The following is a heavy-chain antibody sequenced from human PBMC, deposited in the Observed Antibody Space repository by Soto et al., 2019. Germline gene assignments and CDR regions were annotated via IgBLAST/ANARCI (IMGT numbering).Heavy chain of an antibody. D-gene: IGHD6-19*01. Sequence: EVQLVESGGGLVQPGGSLRLSCGASGFTFSNYWMNWVRQAPGKGLEWVANIKQDGGEEYYVDSVKGRFTISRDNAKNSLYLQMNSLRAEDTAVYYCSRGIRGSSGWSYYYGMEVWGQGTTVTVSS. V-gene: IGHV3-7*03. CDR2: IKQDGGEE. CDR1: GFTFSNYW. J-gene: IGHJ6*02. CDR3: SRGIRGSSGWSYYYGMEV.